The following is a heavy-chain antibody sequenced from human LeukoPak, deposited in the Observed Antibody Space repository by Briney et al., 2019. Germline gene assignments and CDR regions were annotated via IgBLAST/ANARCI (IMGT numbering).Heavy chain of an antibody. V-gene: IGHV3-23*01. D-gene: IGHD6-6*01. J-gene: IGHJ4*02. CDR1: GFTFSRYG. CDR2: ISGSGGST. CDR3: AKDQGQLVRV. Sequence: PGGSLRLSCAASGFTFSRYGLSWVRQAPGKGLEWVSAISGSGGSTYYADSVKGRFTISRDNSKNTLYLQMNSLRAEDTAVYYCAKDQGQLVRVWGQGTLVTVSS.